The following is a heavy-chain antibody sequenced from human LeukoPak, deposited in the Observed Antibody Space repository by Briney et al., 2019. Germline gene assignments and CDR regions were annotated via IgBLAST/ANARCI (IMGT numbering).Heavy chain of an antibody. V-gene: IGHV3-74*01. Sequence: GGSLTLSCAPSVLTFRSYGMHWLRHAPEKGLVWVSHINSDGSSTSYADSVKRLFTISRDNAKNTLYLKMNSLRAEDTAVYYCARDPWMEWYFDYWGQGTLVTVSS. CDR3: ARDPWMEWYFDY. J-gene: IGHJ4*02. CDR1: VLTFRSYG. CDR2: INSDGSST. D-gene: IGHD3-3*01.